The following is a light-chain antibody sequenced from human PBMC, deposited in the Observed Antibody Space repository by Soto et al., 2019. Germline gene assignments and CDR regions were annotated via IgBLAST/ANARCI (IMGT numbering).Light chain of an antibody. CDR3: QQYGSSPRT. CDR1: QSVSSNY. Sequence: IALPQSPCTLSLSPGERATLSCRASQSVSSNYLAWYQQKPGQAPRLLIYGASSRATGIPDRFSGSGSGTDFTLTISRLEPEDFAVYYCQQYGSSPRTFGQGTKVDIK. CDR2: GAS. V-gene: IGKV3-20*01. J-gene: IGKJ1*01.